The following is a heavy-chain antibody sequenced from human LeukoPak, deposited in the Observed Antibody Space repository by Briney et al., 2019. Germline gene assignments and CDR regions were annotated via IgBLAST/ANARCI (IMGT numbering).Heavy chain of an antibody. CDR1: GGSISSYY. CDR2: IYYSGST. CDR3: ARDEDCSGNSCPSFFDY. Sequence: PSETLSLTCTVSGGSISSYYWSWIRQPPGKGLEYIGYIYYSGSTNYNPSLKSRVTISVDTSKNHFSLKLSSVTAADTAVYYCARDEDCSGNSCPSFFDYWGQGTLVTVSS. V-gene: IGHV4-59*01. J-gene: IGHJ4*02. D-gene: IGHD2-15*01.